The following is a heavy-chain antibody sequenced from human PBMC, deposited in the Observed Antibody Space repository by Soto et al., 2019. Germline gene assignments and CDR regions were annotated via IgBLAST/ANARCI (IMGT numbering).Heavy chain of an antibody. CDR2: IYYSGSA. D-gene: IGHD2-2*01. CDR3: ARGDYAKAFDI. J-gene: IGHJ3*02. CDR1: GYSISSSNW. Sequence: QVQLQESGPGLVKPSDTLSLICAVSGYSISSSNWWGWIRQPPGKGLEWIGNIYYSGSAYYNPSRKSRVTMSVDTSKNQFSLKLTSVTAGDTAVYYCARGDYAKAFDIWGQGTTVTVSS. V-gene: IGHV4-28*03.